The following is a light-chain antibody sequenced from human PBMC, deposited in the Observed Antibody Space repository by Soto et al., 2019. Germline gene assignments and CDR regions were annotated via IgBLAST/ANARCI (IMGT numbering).Light chain of an antibody. J-gene: IGLJ3*02. CDR1: SGYSTNA. V-gene: IGLV4-69*01. Sequence: QPVVPQSPSASASLGASGKLTCTLSSGYSTNAIAGHQQQSEKGPRFLMKINYDGTHSKGDGFFDRFSGSSSGAERHLSISSLQSEDEADYYCQSLGTGIQVFGGGTKLTVL. CDR2: INYDGTH. CDR3: QSLGTGIQV.